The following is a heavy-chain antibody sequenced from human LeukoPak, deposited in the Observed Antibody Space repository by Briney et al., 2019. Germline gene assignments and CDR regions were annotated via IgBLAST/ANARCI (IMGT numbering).Heavy chain of an antibody. D-gene: IGHD3-10*01. CDR1: GGSISSYY. J-gene: IGHJ5*02. V-gene: IGHV4-59*08. Sequence: PSETLSLTCTVSGGSISSYYWSWIRQPPGKGLEWVGYIYYSGSTNYNPSLKSRVTISVDASNNQFSLKLSSVTAAEAAVYYCARLRITMVRGVALDPWGQGTLVTVSS. CDR2: IYYSGST. CDR3: ARLRITMVRGVALDP.